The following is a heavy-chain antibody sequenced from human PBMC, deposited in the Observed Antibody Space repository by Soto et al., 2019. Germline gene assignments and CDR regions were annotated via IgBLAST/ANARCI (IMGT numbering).Heavy chain of an antibody. CDR2: INPNSGGT. J-gene: IGHJ6*02. CDR1: GYTFTGYY. CDR3: ARAGYSGRRGRLNDLGSRGMDX. V-gene: IGHV1-2*04. Sequence: VSVKVSCKASGYTFTGYYMHWVRQAPGQGLEWMGWINPNSGGTKYAQKFQGCVTMTRDTSISTAYMELSRLRSDDRAVYYCARAGYSGRRGRLNDLGSRGMDXWGQGTTVTVS. D-gene: IGHD1-26*01.